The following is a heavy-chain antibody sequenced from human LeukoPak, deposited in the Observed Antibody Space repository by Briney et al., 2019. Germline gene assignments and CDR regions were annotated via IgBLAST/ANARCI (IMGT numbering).Heavy chain of an antibody. V-gene: IGHV4-59*01. CDR2: TYYTGSP. D-gene: IGHD2-15*01. CDR3: AKSNLYCSGSSCYPSWFDH. J-gene: IGHJ5*02. Sequence: PSQTLSLTCTVSTRSISSYYWSWIRQPPGKGLEWIGYTYYTGSPNYNPSLKSRVTISVDTSKNQFSLKLSSVTAADTAVYYCAKSNLYCSGSSCYPSWFDHWGQGTLVTVSS. CDR1: TRSISSYY.